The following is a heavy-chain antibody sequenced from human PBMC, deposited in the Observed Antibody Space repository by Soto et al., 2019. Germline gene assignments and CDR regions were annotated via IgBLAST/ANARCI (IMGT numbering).Heavy chain of an antibody. D-gene: IGHD6-13*01. CDR1: GGSISSYY. CDR2: IYYSGST. V-gene: IGHV4-59*12. CDR3: AREREAAGTNYYYYYMDV. J-gene: IGHJ6*03. Sequence: SETLSLTCTVSGGSISSYYWSWIRQPPGKGLEWIGYIYYSGSTNYNPSLKSQVTISVDKSKNQFSLKLSSVTAADTAVYYCAREREAAGTNYYYYYMDVWGKGTTVTVSS.